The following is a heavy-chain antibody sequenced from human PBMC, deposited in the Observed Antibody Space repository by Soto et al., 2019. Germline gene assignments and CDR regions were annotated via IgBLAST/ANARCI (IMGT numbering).Heavy chain of an antibody. Sequence: EVQLLESGGGLVQSGGSLRLSCEASGFTFSSDAMSWVRQAPGKGLEWVSAISGSSSTIYYADSVKGRFTISRDNSRSTVLLQMNSLRVEDMAVYFCARVGDTFDLWGQGTMVTVSS. J-gene: IGHJ3*01. CDR3: ARVGDTFDL. CDR2: ISGSSSTI. D-gene: IGHD2-15*01. CDR1: GFTFSSDA. V-gene: IGHV3-23*01.